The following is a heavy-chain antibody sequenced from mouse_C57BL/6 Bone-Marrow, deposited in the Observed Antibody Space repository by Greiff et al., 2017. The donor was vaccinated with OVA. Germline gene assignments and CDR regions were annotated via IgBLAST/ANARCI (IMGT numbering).Heavy chain of an antibody. V-gene: IGHV1-81*01. J-gene: IGHJ1*03. CDR1: GYTFTSYG. CDR3: ATVYWYFDV. Sequence: QVHVKQSGAELARPGASVKLSCKASGYTFTSYGISWVKQRTGQGLEWIGEIYPRSGNTYYNEKFKGKATLTADKSSSTAYMELRSLTSEDSAVYFCATVYWYFDVWGTGTTVTVSS. CDR2: IYPRSGNT.